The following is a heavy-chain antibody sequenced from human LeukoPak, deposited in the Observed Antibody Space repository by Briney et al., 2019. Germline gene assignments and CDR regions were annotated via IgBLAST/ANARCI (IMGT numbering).Heavy chain of an antibody. J-gene: IGHJ3*02. Sequence: ASVKVSCKASGYTFTGYYMHWVRQAPGQGLEWMGWINPKSGGTNYAQKFPGRVTMTRDTSISTAYMELSRLRSDDTAVYYCARDRGWEYQLLIDAFDIWGQGTMVTVSS. V-gene: IGHV1-2*02. D-gene: IGHD2-2*01. CDR1: GYTFTGYY. CDR3: ARDRGWEYQLLIDAFDI. CDR2: INPKSGGT.